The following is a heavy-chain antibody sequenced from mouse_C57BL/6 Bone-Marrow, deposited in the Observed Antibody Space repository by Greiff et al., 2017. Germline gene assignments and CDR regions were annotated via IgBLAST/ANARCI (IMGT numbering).Heavy chain of an antibody. CDR2: IDPEDGDT. CDR3: AICFTTLAARYFDV. CDR1: GFNIKDYY. J-gene: IGHJ1*03. Sequence: DVHLVESGAELVKPGASVKLSCTASGFNIKDYYMHWVKQRTEQGLEWIGRIDPEDGDTKYAPKFQGKATITADTSSNPAYLQLSSLSSEDTAVYYCAICFTTLAARYFDVWGTGTTVTVSS. V-gene: IGHV14-2*01. D-gene: IGHD1-1*01.